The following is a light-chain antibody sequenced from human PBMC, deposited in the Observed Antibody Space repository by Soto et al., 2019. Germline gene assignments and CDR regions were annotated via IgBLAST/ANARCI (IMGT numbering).Light chain of an antibody. J-gene: IGLJ2*01. V-gene: IGLV2-14*01. Sequence: QSALTQTASVSGSPGQWVTISCTGTISDVGGYNYVSWYQQHPGKAPKLMIYEVSNRPSGVSNRFSGSKSANTASLTISGLQAEDEDDYYCSSYTSSSTPHVVFGGGTKVTVL. CDR2: EVS. CDR3: SSYTSSSTPHVV. CDR1: ISDVGGYNY.